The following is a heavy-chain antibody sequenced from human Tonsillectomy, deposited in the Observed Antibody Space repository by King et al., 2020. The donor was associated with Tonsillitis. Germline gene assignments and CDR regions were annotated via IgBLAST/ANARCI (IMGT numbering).Heavy chain of an antibody. D-gene: IGHD6-13*01. CDR2: ISYDGSNE. CDR3: ATGKTSSRWSLGS. CDR1: GFAFRVYA. Sequence: VQLVESGGGVVQPGTSLRLSCAASGFAFRVYAMHWVRQAPGKGLEWVSVISYDGSNEYYADSVKGRFTISRDNSNNTLHLQMSSLTTEDTAVYYCATGKTSSRWSLGSWGRGILVTVSA. V-gene: IGHV3-30*19. J-gene: IGHJ5*02.